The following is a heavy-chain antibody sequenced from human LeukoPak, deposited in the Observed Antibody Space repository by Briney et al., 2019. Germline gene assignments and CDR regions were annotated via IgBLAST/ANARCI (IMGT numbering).Heavy chain of an antibody. V-gene: IGHV1-18*01. D-gene: IGHD1-20*01. CDR2: ISAYNGKT. Sequence: ASVKVSCKASGYTFTNYAIIWVRQAPGQGLEWMAYISAYNGKTEYAQNMQGGVTLTTDTSTNTAYMELSSLRSDDTAVYYCAREFWCNDNNCYLSSFDIWGQGTVVTVSS. CDR3: AREFWCNDNNCYLSSFDI. CDR1: GYTFTNYA. J-gene: IGHJ3*02.